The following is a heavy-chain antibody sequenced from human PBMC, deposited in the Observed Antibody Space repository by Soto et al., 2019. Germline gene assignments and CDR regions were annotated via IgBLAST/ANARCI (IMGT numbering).Heavy chain of an antibody. V-gene: IGHV4-59*04. CDR1: GGSISSYY. J-gene: IGHJ3*02. D-gene: IGHD3-22*01. Sequence: SDTLSLTCTVSGGSISSYYWSWIRQPPGKGLEWIGYIYYSGSTYDNPSLKSRLTMSADTSKNQFSLKLNSVTAADTAVYYCARLLYDSSGYYYFDMWGQGTKVTVSS. CDR3: ARLLYDSSGYYYFDM. CDR2: IYYSGST.